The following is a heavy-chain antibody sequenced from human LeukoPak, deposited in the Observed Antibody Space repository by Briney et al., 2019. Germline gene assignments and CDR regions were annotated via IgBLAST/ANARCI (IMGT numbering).Heavy chain of an antibody. J-gene: IGHJ4*02. Sequence: GGSLSLSCAASGFTFSSYWMTWVRQAPGKGLEWVADINQDGGETYYGDSVKGRFTISRDNAKNSLYLQVNSLRADDTAVYYCARPRGYCSGGSCFPPDHWGQGTLVTVSS. V-gene: IGHV3-7*01. CDR2: INQDGGET. D-gene: IGHD2-15*01. CDR1: GFTFSSYW. CDR3: ARPRGYCSGGSCFPPDH.